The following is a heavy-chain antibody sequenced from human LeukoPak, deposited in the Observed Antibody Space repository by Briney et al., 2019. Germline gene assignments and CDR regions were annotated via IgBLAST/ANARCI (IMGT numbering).Heavy chain of an antibody. CDR3: ARVVYAFDI. CDR2: ISSSGSTI. CDR1: GFTFSSYE. V-gene: IGHV3-48*03. J-gene: IGHJ4*02. Sequence: PGGSLRLSCAATGFTFSSYEMNWVRQAPGKGLEWVSYISSSGSTIYYADSVKGRFTISRDNAKNSLYLQMNSLRAEDTAVYYCARVVYAFDIWGQGTLVTVSS. D-gene: IGHD2-8*01.